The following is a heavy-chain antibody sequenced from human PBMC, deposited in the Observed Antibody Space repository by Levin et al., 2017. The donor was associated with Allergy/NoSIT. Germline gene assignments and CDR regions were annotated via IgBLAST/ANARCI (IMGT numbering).Heavy chain of an antibody. V-gene: IGHV3-43*01. CDR1: GFTFDEYT. J-gene: IGHJ4*02. CDR2: ISRNGGNR. Sequence: GGSLRLSCVASGFTFDEYTMHWVRQAPGKGLEWVSLISRNGGNRFYAASVKGRFTISRDNRKNSLDLQMNTVRTEDTAFYYCATDSRPNDYSGFGYWGRGTLVTVSS. CDR3: ATDSRPNDYSGFGY. D-gene: IGHD4-11*01.